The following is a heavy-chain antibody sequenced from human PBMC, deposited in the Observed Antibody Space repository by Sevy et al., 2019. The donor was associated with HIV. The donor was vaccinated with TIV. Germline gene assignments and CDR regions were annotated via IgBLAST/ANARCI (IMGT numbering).Heavy chain of an antibody. Sequence: GGSLRLSCTASGFTLSDYYMSWIRQAPGKGLQWISYISGSDDSGGDDTINYADSVKGRFTISRDNAKNSLYLQMSSLRADDTAVYYCARDHVKDGKGGDYYYHAMDVWGRWTTVTVSS. CDR3: ARDHVKDGKGGDYYYHAMDV. CDR1: GFTLSDYY. J-gene: IGHJ6*02. CDR2: ISGSDDSGGDDTI. V-gene: IGHV3-11*01. D-gene: IGHD3-16*01.